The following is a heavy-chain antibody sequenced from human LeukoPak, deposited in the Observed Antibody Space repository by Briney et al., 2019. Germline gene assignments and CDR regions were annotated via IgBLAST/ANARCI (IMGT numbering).Heavy chain of an antibody. CDR1: GGSISSSSYY. Sequence: SETLSLTCTVSGGSISSSSYYWGWIRQPPGKGLEWIGSIYYSGSTYYNPSLKSRVTISVDTSKNQFSLKLSSVTAADTAVYYCASEIAAAGNWFDPWGQGTLVTVSS. CDR2: IYYSGST. D-gene: IGHD6-13*01. CDR3: ASEIAAAGNWFDP. J-gene: IGHJ5*02. V-gene: IGHV4-39*07.